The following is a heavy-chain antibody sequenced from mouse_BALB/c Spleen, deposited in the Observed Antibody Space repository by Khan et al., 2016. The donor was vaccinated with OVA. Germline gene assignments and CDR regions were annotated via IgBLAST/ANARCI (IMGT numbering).Heavy chain of an antibody. CDR1: GFSLSRYN. V-gene: IGHV2-6-4*01. Sequence: VQLQESGPGLVAPSQSLSITCTVSGFSLSRYNIHWVRQPPGKGLEWLGMIWGGGGTDYNSTLKSRLSIRKDNSQSQVLLKMNSRQTDDTAMYYCARAYYRYDGYYAMDYWGQGTSVTVSS. CDR3: ARAYYRYDGYYAMDY. J-gene: IGHJ4*01. CDR2: IWGGGGT. D-gene: IGHD2-14*01.